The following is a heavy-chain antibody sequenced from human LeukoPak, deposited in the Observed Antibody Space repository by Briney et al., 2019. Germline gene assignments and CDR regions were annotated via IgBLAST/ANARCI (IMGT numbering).Heavy chain of an antibody. CDR1: GGSISSGGYY. D-gene: IGHD5-18*01. V-gene: IGHV4-31*03. Sequence: SSETLSLTCTVSGGSISSGGYYWSWIRQHPGKGLEWIGYIYYSGSTYYNPSLKSRVTISVDTSKNQFSLKLSSVTAADTAMYYCARTPSPIQLWAFDIWGQGTMVTVSS. J-gene: IGHJ3*02. CDR2: IYYSGST. CDR3: ARTPSPIQLWAFDI.